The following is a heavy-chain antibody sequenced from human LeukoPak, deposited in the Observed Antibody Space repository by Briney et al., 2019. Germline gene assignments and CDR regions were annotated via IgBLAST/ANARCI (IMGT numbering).Heavy chain of an antibody. D-gene: IGHD5-12*01. J-gene: IGHJ3*02. Sequence: SETLSLTCTVSGGSISSSSYYWGWIRQPPGKGLEWIGEINHSGSTNYNPSLKSRVTISVDTSKNQFSLKLSSVTAADTAVYYCARQPLGGVATISAFDIWGQGTMVTVSS. CDR3: ARQPLGGVATISAFDI. V-gene: IGHV4-39*01. CDR2: INHSGST. CDR1: GGSISSSSYY.